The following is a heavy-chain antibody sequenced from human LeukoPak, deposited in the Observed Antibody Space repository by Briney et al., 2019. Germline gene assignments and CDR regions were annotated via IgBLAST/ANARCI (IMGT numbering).Heavy chain of an antibody. V-gene: IGHV1-3*03. CDR3: ARAAYYYGSGRNYYYYMDV. D-gene: IGHD3-10*01. J-gene: IGHJ6*03. CDR2: INAGNGNT. Sequence: ASVKVSCKASGYTFTSYGISWVRQAPGQGLEWMGWINAGNGNTKYSQEFQGRVTITRDTSASTAYMELSSLRSEDMAVYYCARAAYYYGSGRNYYYYMDVWGKGTTVTVSS. CDR1: GYTFTSYG.